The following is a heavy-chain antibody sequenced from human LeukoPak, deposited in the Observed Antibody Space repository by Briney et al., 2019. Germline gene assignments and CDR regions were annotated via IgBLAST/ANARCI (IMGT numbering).Heavy chain of an antibody. CDR2: ISGRGASK. J-gene: IGHJ4*02. Sequence: GGSLRLSCAVSGLTFNNYAMSWVRQAPGKGLEWVSGISGRGASKYYADSVKGRFTISRDNSKNTLYLQMNSLRAEDTAVYYCAKGVVVAPDVTPFDYWGQGTLVTASS. D-gene: IGHD2-2*01. V-gene: IGHV3-23*01. CDR3: AKGVVVAPDVTPFDY. CDR1: GLTFNNYA.